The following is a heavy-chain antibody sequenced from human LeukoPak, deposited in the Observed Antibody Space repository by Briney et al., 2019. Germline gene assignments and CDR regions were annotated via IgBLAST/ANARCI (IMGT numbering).Heavy chain of an antibody. J-gene: IGHJ2*01. D-gene: IGHD3-10*01. CDR3: ARVGDHFHWYFDL. V-gene: IGHV3-53*01. CDR2: LYSGSDT. Sequence: GGSLRLSCAASGSTVGSKYMNWVRQAPGKGLEWVSILYSGSDTYYSDSVKGRFTISRDDSKNTLSLQMNSLRTEDTAVYYCARVGDHFHWYFDLWGRGTLVTVSS. CDR1: GSTVGSKY.